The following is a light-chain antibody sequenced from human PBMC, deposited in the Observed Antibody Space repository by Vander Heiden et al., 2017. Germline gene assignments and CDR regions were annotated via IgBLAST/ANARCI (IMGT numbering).Light chain of an antibody. Sequence: DIQLTQSPSSLSAPVGDRFTITCQASHDSSNYLTWYQKKPGQAPKLLIYDASSLATGIPDRFSGSGSGTDFTFTISSLQPEDIATYYCQQYGNPPSITFGQGTRLEIK. CDR1: HDSSNY. CDR3: QQYGNPPSIT. J-gene: IGKJ5*01. CDR2: DAS. V-gene: IGKV1-33*01.